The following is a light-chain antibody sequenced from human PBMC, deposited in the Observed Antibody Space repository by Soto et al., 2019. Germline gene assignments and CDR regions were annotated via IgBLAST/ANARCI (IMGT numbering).Light chain of an antibody. CDR3: SSYTSSSTRV. J-gene: IGLJ1*01. V-gene: IGLV2-14*01. Sequence: QSVLTQPASVSGSPGQSITISCTGTSSDVGGYNYVSWYQQHPGKAPKLMIYDVSNRPSGVSNRFSGSKSGNTAFLIISGLQAEDEADYYCSSYTSSSTRVFGTGPKVTVL. CDR2: DVS. CDR1: SSDVGGYNY.